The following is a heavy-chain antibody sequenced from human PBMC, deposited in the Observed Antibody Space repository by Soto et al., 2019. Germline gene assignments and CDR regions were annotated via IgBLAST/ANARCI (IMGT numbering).Heavy chain of an antibody. CDR3: ASRYDIGDY. Sequence: QVQLVQSGAEVKKPGSSVKVSCKASGGTFSSYTISWVRQAPGQGLEWMGRIIPILGIANYAQKFQGRVTITPDKSMSTAYMELSSLRSEDTVVYYCASRYDIGDYWGQGTLVTVSS. J-gene: IGHJ4*02. CDR2: IIPILGIA. CDR1: GGTFSSYT. D-gene: IGHD3-9*01. V-gene: IGHV1-69*02.